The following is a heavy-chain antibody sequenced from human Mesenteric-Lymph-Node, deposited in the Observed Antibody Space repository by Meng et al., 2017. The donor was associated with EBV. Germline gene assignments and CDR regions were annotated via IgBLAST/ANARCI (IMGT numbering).Heavy chain of an antibody. V-gene: IGHV1-2*06. Sequence: GYLVQSGAGVKKPGASVKVSCKASGYPFTSYDINWVRQAPGQGLEWMGRINPDNGATNYGQKFQDRVTLTRDTSINTIYLELGSLRSDDTATYYCARDDHTGRGEPFDYWGQGTLVTVSS. CDR3: ARDDHTGRGEPFDY. CDR1: GYPFTSYD. J-gene: IGHJ4*02. CDR2: INPDNGAT. D-gene: IGHD2-8*02.